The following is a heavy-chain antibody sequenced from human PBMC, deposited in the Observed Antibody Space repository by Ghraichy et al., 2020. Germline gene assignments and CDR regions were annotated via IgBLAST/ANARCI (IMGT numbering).Heavy chain of an antibody. D-gene: IGHD1-20*01. CDR3: ARDTYNWNDEVEDDY. Sequence: ASVKVSCKASGYTFTSYYMHWVRQAPGQGLEWMGIINPSGGSTSYAQKFQGRVTMTRDTSTSTVYMELSSLRSEDTAVYYCARDTYNWNDEVEDDYWGQGTLVTVSS. V-gene: IGHV1-46*01. CDR1: GYTFTSYY. J-gene: IGHJ4*02. CDR2: INPSGGST.